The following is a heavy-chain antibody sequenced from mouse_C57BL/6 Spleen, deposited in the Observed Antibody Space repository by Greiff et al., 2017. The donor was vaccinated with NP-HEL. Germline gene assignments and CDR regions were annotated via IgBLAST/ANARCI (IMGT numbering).Heavy chain of an antibody. CDR3: ARRAYYGSNYNYARDY. CDR2: INPSNGGT. Sequence: QVQLQQPGTELAKPGASVKLSCKASRYTFTSYWMHWVKQRPGQGLEWIGNINPSNGGTNYNEKFKSKATLTADKSSSTAYMQLSSLTSEDSAVYYCARRAYYGSNYNYARDYWGQGTSVTVSS. V-gene: IGHV1-53*01. J-gene: IGHJ4*01. D-gene: IGHD1-1*01. CDR1: RYTFTSYW.